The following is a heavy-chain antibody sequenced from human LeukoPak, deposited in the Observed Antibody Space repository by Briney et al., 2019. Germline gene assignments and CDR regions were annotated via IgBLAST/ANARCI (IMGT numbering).Heavy chain of an antibody. CDR3: AREHGSPLDY. Sequence: GASVKVSCKASGGTFSSYAISWVRQAPGQGLEWMGGIIPIFGTANYAQKFRGRVTITADESTSTAYMELSSLRSEDTAVYYCAREHGSPLDYWGQGTLVTVSS. CDR2: IIPIFGTA. D-gene: IGHD3-10*01. J-gene: IGHJ4*02. CDR1: GGTFSSYA. V-gene: IGHV1-69*13.